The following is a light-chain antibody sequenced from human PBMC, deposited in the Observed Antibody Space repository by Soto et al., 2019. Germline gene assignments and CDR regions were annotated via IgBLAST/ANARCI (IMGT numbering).Light chain of an antibody. J-gene: IGKJ1*01. CDR2: DAA. CDR1: QSISNT. Sequence: EVVMTQSPATLSVSPGEGATLSCRASQSISNTLAWYQLRPGQSPRLLIYDAATTATGIPARFSGSGSGTEFTLTISSLQSEDCAVYYCQQYYTRPHTFGQGTKVEIK. CDR3: QQYYTRPHT. V-gene: IGKV3-15*01.